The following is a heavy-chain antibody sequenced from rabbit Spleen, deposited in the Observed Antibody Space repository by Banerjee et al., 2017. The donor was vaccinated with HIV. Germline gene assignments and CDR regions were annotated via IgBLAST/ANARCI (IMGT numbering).Heavy chain of an antibody. Sequence: QEQLEESGGGLVKPEGSLTLTCTASGFSFSSNNYICWVRQAPGSRLEWIGCIYAGSGGGRYYASWPKGRFTISKTSSTTVTLQMTSLTAADTATDFGARDLDGVIGWNLYLGGPASLVTGS. D-gene: IGHD1-1*01. CDR2: IYAGSGGGR. CDR1: GFSFSSNNY. J-gene: IGHJ4*01. CDR3: ARDLDGVIGWNLYL. V-gene: IGHV1S45*01.